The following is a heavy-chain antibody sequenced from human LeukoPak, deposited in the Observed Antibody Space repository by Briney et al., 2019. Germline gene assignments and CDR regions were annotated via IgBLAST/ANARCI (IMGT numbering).Heavy chain of an antibody. D-gene: IGHD3-9*01. Sequence: GGSLRLSCAASGFTFDNYGMHWVRQAPGKGLEWVADISSDGATQYYADSVKGRFTISRDNSKNTLNLQMNSLRADDTAVYYCAKWGDYDVLTGYYVSDFWGQGTLVTVSS. V-gene: IGHV3-30*18. CDR1: GFTFDNYG. J-gene: IGHJ4*02. CDR2: ISSDGATQ. CDR3: AKWGDYDVLTGYYVSDF.